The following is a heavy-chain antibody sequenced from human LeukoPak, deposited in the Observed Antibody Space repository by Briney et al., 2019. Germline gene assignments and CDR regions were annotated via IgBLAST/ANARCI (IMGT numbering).Heavy chain of an antibody. CDR1: GYTFTGYY. V-gene: IGHV1-2*02. CDR3: ARVKSSGWYNFDY. D-gene: IGHD6-19*01. J-gene: IGHJ4*02. Sequence: ASVKVSCKASGYTFTGYYMHWVRQAPGQGLEWMGWINPNSGGTNYAQKFQGRVTVTRDTSISTAYMELSRLRSDDTAVYYCARVKSSGWYNFDYWGQGTLVTVSS. CDR2: INPNSGGT.